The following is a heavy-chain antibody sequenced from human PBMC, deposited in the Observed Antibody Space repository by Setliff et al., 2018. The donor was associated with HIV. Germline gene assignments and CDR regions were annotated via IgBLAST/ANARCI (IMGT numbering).Heavy chain of an antibody. CDR2: IRYDGRDI. CDR1: GFTFSSHG. Sequence: GGSLRLSCKASGFTFSSHGMHWLRQAPGKGLEWVTFIRYDGRDIHYADSVKGRFTISRDNSKNTLYLQMNSLRVEDAAVYYCAKDLGLREGSSPFDNWGQGTLVTVSS. V-gene: IGHV3-30*02. D-gene: IGHD3-16*01. J-gene: IGHJ4*02. CDR3: AKDLGLREGSSPFDN.